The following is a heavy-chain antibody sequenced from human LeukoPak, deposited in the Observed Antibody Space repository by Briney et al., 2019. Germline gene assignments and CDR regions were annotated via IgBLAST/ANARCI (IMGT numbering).Heavy chain of an antibody. CDR2: ISYDGSNK. CDR1: GFTFSSYA. Sequence: QAGGSLRLSCAASGFTFSSYAMHWVRQAPGKGLEWVAVISYDGSNKYYADSVKGRFTISRDNSKNTLYLQMNSLRAEDTAVYYCAKEAPHTAVLIALPEWNYIDSWGRGILVSVSS. V-gene: IGHV3-30-3*02. D-gene: IGHD2-21*01. J-gene: IGHJ4*02. CDR3: AKEAPHTAVLIALPEWNYIDS.